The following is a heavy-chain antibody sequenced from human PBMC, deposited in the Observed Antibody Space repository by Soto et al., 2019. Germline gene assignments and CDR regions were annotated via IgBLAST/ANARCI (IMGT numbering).Heavy chain of an antibody. CDR3: ARGGRHSNYYYYYGMDV. J-gene: IGHJ6*02. CDR1: GYTFSIYY. V-gene: IGHV1-46*01. CDR2: INTSGGST. Sequence: QVQLVQSGAEVKKPGASVKVSCKAFGYTFSIYYTHWVRQAPGPGLEWMGVINTSGGSTTYAQKFQGRVTMTRDTSTSTVFMELSSLRSEDTAVYYCARGGRHSNYYYYYGMDVWGQGTTVTVSS. D-gene: IGHD6-25*01.